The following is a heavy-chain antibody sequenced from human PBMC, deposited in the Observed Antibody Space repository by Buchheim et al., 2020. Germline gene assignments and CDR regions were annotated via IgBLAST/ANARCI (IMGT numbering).Heavy chain of an antibody. V-gene: IGHV3-33*01. CDR2: IWYDGSNK. CDR3: ARDASKKYYYYGMDV. J-gene: IGHJ6*02. CDR1: GFTFSSYG. Sequence: VQLVESGGGLVKPGGSLRLSCAASGFTFSSYGMHWVRQAPGKGLEWVAVIWYDGSNKYYADSVKGRFTISRDNSKNTLYLQMNSLRAEDTAVYYCARDASKKYYYYGMDVWGQGTT.